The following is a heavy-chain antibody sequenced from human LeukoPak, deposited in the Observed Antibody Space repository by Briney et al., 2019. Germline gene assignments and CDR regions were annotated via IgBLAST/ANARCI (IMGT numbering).Heavy chain of an antibody. J-gene: IGHJ4*02. V-gene: IGHV3-23*01. CDR1: GFTFSSYA. CDR3: AKVALWFGEPKYYFEY. Sequence: PGGSLRLSCAASGFTFSSYAMSWVRQAPGKGLEWVSAISGSGGSTYYADSVKGRFTISRDNSKNTLYLQMNSLRAEDTAVYYWAKVALWFGEPKYYFEYSGPGTLVTVSS. CDR2: ISGSGGST. D-gene: IGHD3-10*01.